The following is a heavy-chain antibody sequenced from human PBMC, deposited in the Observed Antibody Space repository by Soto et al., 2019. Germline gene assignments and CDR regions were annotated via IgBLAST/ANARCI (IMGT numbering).Heavy chain of an antibody. CDR1: GYTFTSYG. Sequence: ASVKVSCKASGYTFTSYGISWVRQAPGQGLEWMGWISAYNGNTNYAQKLQGRVTMTTDTSTSTAYMELRSLRSDDTAVYYCARVGICSSTSCYKLGYYYYGIDVWGQGTTVTVSS. D-gene: IGHD2-2*02. CDR2: ISAYNGNT. CDR3: ARVGICSSTSCYKLGYYYYGIDV. V-gene: IGHV1-18*04. J-gene: IGHJ6*02.